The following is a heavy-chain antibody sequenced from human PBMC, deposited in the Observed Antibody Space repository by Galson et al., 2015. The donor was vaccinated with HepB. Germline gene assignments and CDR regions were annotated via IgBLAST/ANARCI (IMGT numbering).Heavy chain of an antibody. CDR1: GFTVRSNY. Sequence: SLRLSCAASGFTVRSNYMSWVRQAPGKGLEWVSVIYSGGSTYYADSVKGRFTISRDNSKNTLYLQMNSLRAEDTAVYYCARDHCDTTSCSKKWFDPWGQGTLVTVSS. V-gene: IGHV3-53*01. CDR2: IYSGGST. J-gene: IGHJ5*02. CDR3: ARDHCDTTSCSKKWFDP. D-gene: IGHD2-2*01.